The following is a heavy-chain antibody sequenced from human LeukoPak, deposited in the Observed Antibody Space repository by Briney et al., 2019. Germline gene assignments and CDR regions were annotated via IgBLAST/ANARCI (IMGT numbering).Heavy chain of an antibody. CDR2: INPNSGGT. Sequence: GASVKVSCKASGYTFTGYYIHWVRQAPGQGLEWMGWINPNSGGTNYAQKFQGRVTMTRDTSISTAYMELRSLRSDDTAVYYCARVGSGSYYLDYWGQGTLVTVSS. J-gene: IGHJ4*02. D-gene: IGHD1-26*01. CDR3: ARVGSGSYYLDY. CDR1: GYTFTGYY. V-gene: IGHV1-2*02.